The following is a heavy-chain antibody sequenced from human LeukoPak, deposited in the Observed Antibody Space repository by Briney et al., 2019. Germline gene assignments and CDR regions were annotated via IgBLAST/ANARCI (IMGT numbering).Heavy chain of an antibody. V-gene: IGHV3-23*01. CDR2: ISGSGGST. CDR1: GFTFSSYA. CDR3: AKDPDIVVVPAAIWFDP. J-gene: IGHJ5*02. Sequence: GGSLRLSCAAPGFTFSSYAMSWVRQAPGKGLEWVSAISGSGGSTYYADSVKGRFTISRDNSKNTLYLQMNSLRAEDTAVYYCAKDPDIVVVPAAIWFDPWGQGTLVTVSS. D-gene: IGHD2-2*01.